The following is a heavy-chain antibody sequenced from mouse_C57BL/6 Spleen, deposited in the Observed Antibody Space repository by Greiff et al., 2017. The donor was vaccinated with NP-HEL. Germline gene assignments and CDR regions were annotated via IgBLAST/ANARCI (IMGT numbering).Heavy chain of an antibody. CDR2: LYPSDVSP. V-gene: IGHV1-78*01. D-gene: IGHD3-1*01. CDR1: GYTFTDHT. J-gene: IGHJ2*01. CDR3: ARNGLLFYFDY. Sequence: QVQLQQSDAELVKPGASVKISCKVSGYTFTDHTIHWMKQRPEQGLEWIGYLYPSDVSPNYTEQFKVHSPFPSDKSSSTAYMQLNSLTSEDSAVYFCARNGLLFYFDYWGQGTTLTVSS.